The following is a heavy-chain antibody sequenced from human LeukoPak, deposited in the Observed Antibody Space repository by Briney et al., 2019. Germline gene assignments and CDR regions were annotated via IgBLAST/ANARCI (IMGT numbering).Heavy chain of an antibody. Sequence: GGSLRLSCAASGFTVSSNYMNWVRQAPGKGLEWVSTIGGSTYYADSVKGRFTISRDNSKNTLYLQMNSLRAEDTAVYYCAKDRPGDGYNSDWGQGTLVTVSS. CDR3: AKDRPGDGYNSD. CDR1: GFTVSSNY. CDR2: IGGST. D-gene: IGHD5-24*01. J-gene: IGHJ4*02. V-gene: IGHV3-53*01.